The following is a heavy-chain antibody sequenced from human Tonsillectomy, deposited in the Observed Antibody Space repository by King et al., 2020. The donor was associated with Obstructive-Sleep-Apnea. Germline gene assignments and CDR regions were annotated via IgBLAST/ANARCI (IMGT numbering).Heavy chain of an antibody. V-gene: IGHV3-11*01. D-gene: IGHD6-13*01. CDR2: ISSSGGTI. CDR3: ARGRHSSSWYLYYYYGMDV. J-gene: IGHJ6*02. Sequence: VQLVESGGGLVKPGGSLRLSCAASGFTFSDYYMSWIRQAPGKGLDWVSYISSSGGTIYYADPWKGRFAISRDNAKNSLYLQMNSLIAEDTAVYYCARGRHSSSWYLYYYYGMDVWGQGTTVTVSS. CDR1: GFTFSDYY.